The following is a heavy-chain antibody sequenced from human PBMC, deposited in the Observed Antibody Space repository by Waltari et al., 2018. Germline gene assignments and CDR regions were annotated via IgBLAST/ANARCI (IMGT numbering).Heavy chain of an antibody. CDR2: VRYDGNNQ. V-gene: IGHV3-30*02. D-gene: IGHD1-1*01. Sequence: QVSLVESGGGVVRPGGSLRLACTASGFSFSTFGLHWIRQAPGKGLEGVAYVRYDGNNQEYADPVKGRFTISRDNSKNTLYLQMNSLTREDTALYFCAKGLGTVTDLWGQGTVVTVSS. CDR1: GFSFSTFG. CDR3: AKGLGTVTDL. J-gene: IGHJ5*02.